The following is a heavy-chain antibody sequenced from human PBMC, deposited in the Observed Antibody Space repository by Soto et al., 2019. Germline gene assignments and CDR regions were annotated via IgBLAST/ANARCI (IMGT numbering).Heavy chain of an antibody. CDR3: AKDWWIFGVVIMHDYYYGMDV. V-gene: IGHV3-23*01. Sequence: GGSLRLSCAASGFTFSSYAMSWVRQAPGKGLEWVSAISGSGGSTYYADSVKGRFTISRDNSKNTLYLQMNSLRAEDTAVYYWAKDWWIFGVVIMHDYYYGMDVWGQGTTVTVSS. D-gene: IGHD3-3*01. CDR2: ISGSGGST. J-gene: IGHJ6*02. CDR1: GFTFSSYA.